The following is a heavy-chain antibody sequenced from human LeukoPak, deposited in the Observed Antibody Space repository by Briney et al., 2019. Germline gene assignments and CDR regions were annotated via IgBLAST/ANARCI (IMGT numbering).Heavy chain of an antibody. CDR1: GGSISSGDYY. V-gene: IGHV4-30-4*08. D-gene: IGHD5-12*01. Sequence: SETLSLTCTVSGGSISSGDYYWSWIRQPPGKGLEWIGYIYYSGSTYYNPPLKSRVTISVDTSKNQFSLKLSSVTAADTAVYYCARGGYSGYGPYMDVWGKGTTVTVSS. CDR2: IYYSGST. J-gene: IGHJ6*03. CDR3: ARGGYSGYGPYMDV.